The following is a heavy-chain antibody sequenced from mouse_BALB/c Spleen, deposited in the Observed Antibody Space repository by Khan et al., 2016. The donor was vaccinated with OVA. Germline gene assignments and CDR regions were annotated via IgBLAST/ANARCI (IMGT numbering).Heavy chain of an antibody. D-gene: IGHD2-14*01. CDR2: ISSTGGT. V-gene: IGHV3-2*02. CDR3: ARSLYYSYGYALDC. CDR1: GYSITSDYA. Sequence: EVQLQESGPGLVKPSQSLSLTCTVTGYSITSDYAWNWIRQFPGNKLEWMGYISSTGGTSYNPSFKSRISITRDTSKNQFFLQLKSVTAEDTATYYCARSLYYSYGYALDCWGRGTLVTVSS. J-gene: IGHJ4*01.